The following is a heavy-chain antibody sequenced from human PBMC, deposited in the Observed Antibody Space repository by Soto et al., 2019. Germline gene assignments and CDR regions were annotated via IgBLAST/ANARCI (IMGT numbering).Heavy chain of an antibody. CDR3: ARDQAGWETAMVTADDYYGMDV. J-gene: IGHJ6*02. Sequence: SETLSLTCTVSGGSISSDSYYWGWIRQSPEKGLEWIASISYSGSTYYNPTLKSRLIISVDTSKNQFSLKLSSVTAADTAVYYCARDQAGWETAMVTADDYYGMDVWGQGTTVTVSS. CDR1: GGSISSDSYY. V-gene: IGHV4-39*07. CDR2: ISYSGST. D-gene: IGHD5-18*01.